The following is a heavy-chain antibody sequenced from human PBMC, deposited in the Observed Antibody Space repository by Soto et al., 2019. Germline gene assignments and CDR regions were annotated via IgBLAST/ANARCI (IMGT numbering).Heavy chain of an antibody. V-gene: IGHV5-10-1*01. CDR1: GYSFTSYW. J-gene: IGHJ3*02. D-gene: IGHD3-22*01. CDR3: ATREDYYDSSGPDAFDI. CDR2: IDPSDSYT. Sequence: PGESLKISCKGSGYSFTSYWLSWVRQMPGKGLEWMGRIDPSDSYTNYSPSFQGHVTISADKSISTAYLQWSSLKASDTAMYYCATREDYYDSSGPDAFDIWGQGTMVTVS.